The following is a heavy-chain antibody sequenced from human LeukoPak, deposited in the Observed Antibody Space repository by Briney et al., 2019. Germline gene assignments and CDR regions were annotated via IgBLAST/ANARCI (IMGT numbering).Heavy chain of an antibody. J-gene: IGHJ6*02. D-gene: IGHD3-10*01. CDR1: GYTFTSYD. V-gene: IGHV1-8*01. CDR2: MNPNSGNT. CDR3: AREAGGSGSYYYYGMDV. Sequence: GASVKVSCKDSGYTFTSYDINWVRQATGQGLEWMGWMNPNSGNTGYAQKFQGRVTMTRYTSISTAYMELSSLRSEDTAVYYCAREAGGSGSYYYYGMDVWGQGTTVTVSS.